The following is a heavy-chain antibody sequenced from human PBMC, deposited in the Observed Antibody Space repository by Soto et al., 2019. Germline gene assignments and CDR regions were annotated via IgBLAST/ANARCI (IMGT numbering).Heavy chain of an antibody. CDR2: IYYSGST. CDR1: GGSISSYY. V-gene: IGHV4-59*01. CDR3: ARVGAVAGHNWFDP. Sequence: PSETLSLTCTVSGGSISSYYWSWIRQPPGKGLEWIGYIYYSGSTNYNPSLKSRVTISVDTSKNQFSLKLSSVTAADTAVYYCARVGAVAGHNWFDPWGQGTLVTVSS. D-gene: IGHD6-19*01. J-gene: IGHJ5*02.